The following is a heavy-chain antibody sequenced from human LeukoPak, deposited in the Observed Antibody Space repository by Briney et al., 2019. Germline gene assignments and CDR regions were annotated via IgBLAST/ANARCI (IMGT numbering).Heavy chain of an antibody. CDR2: ISPSGGST. CDR3: ARANVVTAIDY. D-gene: IGHD2-21*02. J-gene: IGHJ4*02. CDR1: GYTFTSNY. V-gene: IGHV1-46*01. Sequence: ASVKVSCKAFGYTFTSNYMHWVRQAPGQGPEWMGVISPSGGSTTYAQKFQGRVTLTRDMSTSTDYLELSSLRSEDTAVYYCARANVVTAIDYWGQGTLVTVSS.